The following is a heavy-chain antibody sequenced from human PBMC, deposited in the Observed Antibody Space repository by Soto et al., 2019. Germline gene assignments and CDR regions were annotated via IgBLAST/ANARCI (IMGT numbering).Heavy chain of an antibody. CDR1: GGSISRGGYS. V-gene: IGHV4-30-2*01. Sequence: PSETPSLTRAVSGGSISRGGYSWGWIRQPPGKGLEWIGEINHSGSTNYNPSLKSRVTISVDTSKNQFSLKLSSVTAADTAVYYCARGYYYDSSGYAEVWGQGTLVTVSS. J-gene: IGHJ4*02. D-gene: IGHD3-22*01. CDR3: ARGYYYDSSGYAEV. CDR2: INHSGST.